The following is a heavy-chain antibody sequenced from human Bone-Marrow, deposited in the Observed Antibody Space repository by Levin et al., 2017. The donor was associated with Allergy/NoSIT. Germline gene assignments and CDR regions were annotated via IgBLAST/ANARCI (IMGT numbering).Heavy chain of an antibody. J-gene: IGHJ4*02. CDR3: ATAAGGNGLDY. Sequence: VASVKVSCKTSGYSFTGYYIHWVRQAPGQGLEWMGWINPKSGGTDFAQKFQGRVTMTRDTSISTAYMELSSLRSDDTALYYCATAAGGNGLDYWGQGTPVTVSS. CDR2: INPKSGGT. CDR1: GYSFTGYY. D-gene: IGHD6-13*01. V-gene: IGHV1-2*02.